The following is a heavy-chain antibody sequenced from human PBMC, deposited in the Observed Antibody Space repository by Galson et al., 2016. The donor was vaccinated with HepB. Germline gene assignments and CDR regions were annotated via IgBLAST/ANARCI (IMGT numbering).Heavy chain of an antibody. J-gene: IGHJ4*02. V-gene: IGHV3-30-3*01. CDR1: GFSFSAYP. CDR2: ISYDGSKK. CDR3: ARGTFTFIVY. Sequence: SLRLSCAASGFSFSAYPLHWVRQAPGKGLEWVAVISYDGSKKYNADSVKGRFTISRDNSKNTLYLQKNSLRAEDTAVYHCARGTFTFIVYWGQGTLVTVSS. D-gene: IGHD2/OR15-2a*01.